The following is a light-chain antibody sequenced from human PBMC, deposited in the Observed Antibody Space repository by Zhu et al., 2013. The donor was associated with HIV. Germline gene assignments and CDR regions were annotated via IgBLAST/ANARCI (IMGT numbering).Light chain of an antibody. J-gene: IGKJ4*01. CDR3: QQYGRSLT. CDR2: GAS. Sequence: DIVLTQSPGTLSLSPGERATLSCRASQSVSSSYLAWYQQKPGQAPRLLISGASSRATGIPDRFSGSGSGTDFTLTISRLEPEDFAVYYCQQYGRSLTFGGGTKVEIK. CDR1: QSVSSSY. V-gene: IGKV3-20*01.